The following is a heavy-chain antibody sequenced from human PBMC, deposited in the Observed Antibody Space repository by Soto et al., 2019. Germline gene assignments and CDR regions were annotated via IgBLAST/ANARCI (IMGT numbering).Heavy chain of an antibody. J-gene: IGHJ6*02. V-gene: IGHV3-48*03. CDR2: ISSSGSTI. CDR3: ARDHKGGYYYYGMDV. Sequence: PGGSLRLSCAASGFTFSSYEMNWVRQDTGKGLEWVSYISSSGSTIYYADSVKGRFTISRDNAKNSLYLQMNSLRAEDTAVYYCARDHKGGYYYYGMDVWGQGTTVTVSS. CDR1: GFTFSSYE.